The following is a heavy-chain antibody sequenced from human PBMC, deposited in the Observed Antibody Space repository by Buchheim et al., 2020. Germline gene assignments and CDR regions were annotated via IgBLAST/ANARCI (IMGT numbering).Heavy chain of an antibody. Sequence: QVQLQESGPGLVKPSETLSLTCTVSGGSISTYYWSWIRQPPGKGLEWIGYIFYNGRTNYSPSLKSRVTISVDTSKNKFSLRLSSVTAADTAVYYCARDNYSSTWYYFDYWGQGIL. V-gene: IGHV4-59*01. D-gene: IGHD6-13*01. J-gene: IGHJ4*02. CDR1: GGSISTYY. CDR3: ARDNYSSTWYYFDY. CDR2: IFYNGRT.